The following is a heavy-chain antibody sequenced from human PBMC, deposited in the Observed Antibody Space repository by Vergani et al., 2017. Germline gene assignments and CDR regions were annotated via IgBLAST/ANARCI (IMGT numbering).Heavy chain of an antibody. J-gene: IGHJ4*02. D-gene: IGHD1-26*01. CDR1: GGSISSGGYH. CDR2: IYYSGST. V-gene: IGHV4-31*03. Sequence: QVQLQESGPGLVKPSQTLSLTCTVSGGSISSGGYHWSWIRQHPGKGLEWIGYIYYSGSTNYNPSLKSRVTISVDTSKNQFSLKLSSVTAADTAVYYCARALSSIVGATPAWAYWGQGTLVTVSS. CDR3: ARALSSIVGATPAWAY.